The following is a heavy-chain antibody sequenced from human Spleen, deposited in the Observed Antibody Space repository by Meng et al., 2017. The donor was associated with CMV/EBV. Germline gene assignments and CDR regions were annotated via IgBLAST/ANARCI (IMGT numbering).Heavy chain of an antibody. CDR2: IVPLLDIT. V-gene: IGHV1-69*10. D-gene: IGHD1-1*01. Sequence: SVKVSCKASGSSFNTYPINWIRQAPGQGLEWIGGIVPLLDITTFAQKFQDRVTLTADKSTKTVYMEMSSLRSEDTAIYYCADSKKVDDIGPKRLPFDSWGQGTLVTVSS. J-gene: IGHJ4*02. CDR3: ADSKKVDDIGPKRLPFDS. CDR1: GSSFNTYP.